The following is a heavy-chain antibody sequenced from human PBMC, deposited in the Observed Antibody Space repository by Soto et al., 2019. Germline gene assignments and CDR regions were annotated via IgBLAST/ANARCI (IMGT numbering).Heavy chain of an antibody. D-gene: IGHD1-1*01. Sequence: ASVKVSCKASGYTLTSFYMHWMRQAPGQGLEWMGVIDPSAGSTTYAQKFKGRVRMTRDTFTSTVFMELSSLRSEDTAVYYCARSPRPTGTNLYDFDAWGQRTMVTVSS. J-gene: IGHJ4*02. CDR3: ARSPRPTGTNLYDFDA. CDR1: GYTLTSFY. CDR2: IDPSAGST. V-gene: IGHV1-46*01.